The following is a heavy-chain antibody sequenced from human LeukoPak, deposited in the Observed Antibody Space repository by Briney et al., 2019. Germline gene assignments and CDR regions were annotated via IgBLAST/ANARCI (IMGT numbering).Heavy chain of an antibody. J-gene: IGHJ4*02. D-gene: IGHD2-21*02. CDR3: ARGRTAETPCDY. Sequence: GGSLRLSCAASGFTFSSYSMNWVRQAPGKGLEWVSSISSSSSYIYYADSVKGRFTISRDNAKNSLYLQMNSLRAEDTAVYYCARGRTAETPCDYWGQGTLVTVSS. V-gene: IGHV3-21*01. CDR2: ISSSSSYI. CDR1: GFTFSSYS.